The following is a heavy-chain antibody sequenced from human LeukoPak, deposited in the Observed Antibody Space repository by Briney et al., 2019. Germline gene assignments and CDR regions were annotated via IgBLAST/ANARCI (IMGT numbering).Heavy chain of an antibody. CDR1: GFTFSSYA. CDR2: ISGSGGST. CDR3: TATVVVVAATLQH. Sequence: GGSLRLSCAASGFTFSSYAMSWVRQAPGKGLEWVSAISGSGGSTYYADSVKGRFTISRDNSKNTLYLQMNSLRAEDTAVYYCTATVVVVAATLQHWGQGTLVTVSS. D-gene: IGHD2-15*01. V-gene: IGHV3-23*01. J-gene: IGHJ1*01.